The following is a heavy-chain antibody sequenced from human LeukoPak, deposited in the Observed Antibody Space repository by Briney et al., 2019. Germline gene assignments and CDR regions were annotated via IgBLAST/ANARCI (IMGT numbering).Heavy chain of an antibody. J-gene: IGHJ4*02. V-gene: IGHV1-69*13. Sequence: SVKVSCKASGGTFSSYAISWVRQAPGQGLEWMGGIIPIFGTANYAQKFQGRVTITADESTSTAYIELSSLRSEDTAVYYCASGVGYDILTGYYPHYWGQGTLVTVSS. CDR2: IIPIFGTA. D-gene: IGHD3-9*01. CDR3: ASGVGYDILTGYYPHY. CDR1: GGTFSSYA.